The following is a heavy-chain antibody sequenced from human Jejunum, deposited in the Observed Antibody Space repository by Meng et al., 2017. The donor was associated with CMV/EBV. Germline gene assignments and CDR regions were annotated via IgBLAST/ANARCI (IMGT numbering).Heavy chain of an antibody. J-gene: IGHJ6*02. CDR2: RRYDGINK. CDR3: AKDRGSGGNGYGMDV. Sequence: GFTLRGYAMHGVRQAPGKGLEWVGVRRYDGINKYHAHSAKGRFTISKDLSKNTLYLQMNRLRVEDTAVYYCAKDRGSGGNGYGMDVWGQGTTVTVSS. D-gene: IGHD2-15*01. V-gene: IGHV3-30*02. CDR1: GFTLRGYA.